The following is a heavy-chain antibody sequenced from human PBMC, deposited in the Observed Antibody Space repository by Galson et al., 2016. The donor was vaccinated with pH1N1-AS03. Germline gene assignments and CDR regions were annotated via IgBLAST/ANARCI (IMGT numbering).Heavy chain of an antibody. CDR2: IWHDGSEK. D-gene: IGHD3-16*02. CDR3: ARDRHYYDYIWGTYRYDWYFDL. Sequence: SLRLSCAASGFTFSSHGMHWVRQTPGKGLEWVAVIWHDGSEKYYADSVKGRFTISRDNSKNTLYLQMNSLRAEDTAVYYRARDRHYYDYIWGTYRYDWYFDLWSRGTLVTVSS. J-gene: IGHJ2*01. V-gene: IGHV3-33*01. CDR1: GFTFSSHG.